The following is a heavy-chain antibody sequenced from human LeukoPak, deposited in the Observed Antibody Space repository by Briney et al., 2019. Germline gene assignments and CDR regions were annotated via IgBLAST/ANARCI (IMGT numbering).Heavy chain of an antibody. CDR2: IIPIFGTA. J-gene: IGHJ4*02. CDR3: ARAHQVGATREFDY. D-gene: IGHD1-26*01. Sequence: SVKVSCKASGGTFSSYAISWVRQAPGQGLEWMGGIIPIFGTANYAQKFQGRVTITADKSTSTAYMELSSLRSDDTAVYYCARAHQVGATREFDYWGQGTLVTVSS. CDR1: GGTFSSYA. V-gene: IGHV1-69*06.